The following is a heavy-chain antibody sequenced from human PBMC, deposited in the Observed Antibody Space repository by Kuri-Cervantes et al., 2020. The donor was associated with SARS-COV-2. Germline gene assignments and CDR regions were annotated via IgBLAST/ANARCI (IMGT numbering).Heavy chain of an antibody. V-gene: IGHV4-38-2*01. CDR3: ARVRDSSFQH. J-gene: IGHJ1*01. Sequence: ESLKISCAVSGYSISSGYYWGWIRQPPGKGLEWIGSIYHSGSTYYNQSLKSRVTISVDTSKNQFSLKLSSVTAADTAVYYCARVRDSSFQHWGQGTLVTVSS. CDR1: GYSISSGYY. CDR2: IYHSGST. D-gene: IGHD3-22*01.